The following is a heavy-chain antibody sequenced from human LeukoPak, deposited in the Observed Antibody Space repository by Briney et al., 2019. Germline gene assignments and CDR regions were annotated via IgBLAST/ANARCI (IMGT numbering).Heavy chain of an antibody. CDR3: AKERWGHYDMLTFLDY. CDR1: GFTFSSQG. D-gene: IGHD3-9*01. J-gene: IGHJ4*02. Sequence: PGGSVRLFCAACGFTFSSQGMSWVRQAPGKGLEGVSAHSDSGGSTYYADSVKGRFTISRDNYKHTLYLQMNSLRAEDTAVYYCAKERWGHYDMLTFLDYWGQGTLVTVSS. CDR2: HSDSGGST. V-gene: IGHV3-23*01.